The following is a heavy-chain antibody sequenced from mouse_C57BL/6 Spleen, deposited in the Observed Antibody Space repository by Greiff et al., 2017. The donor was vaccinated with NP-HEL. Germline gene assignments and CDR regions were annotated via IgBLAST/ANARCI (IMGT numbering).Heavy chain of an antibody. CDR3: ARSRGLRRDHYYAMDY. J-gene: IGHJ4*01. D-gene: IGHD2-12*01. Sequence: QVQLQQSGAELVMPGASVKLSCKASGYTFTSYWMHWVKQRPGHGLEWIGEIDPSDSYTNYNQKFKGKSTLTVDKSSSTAYMQLSSLTSEDSAVYYCARSRGLRRDHYYAMDYWGQGTSVTVSS. CDR1: GYTFTSYW. CDR2: IDPSDSYT. V-gene: IGHV1-69*01.